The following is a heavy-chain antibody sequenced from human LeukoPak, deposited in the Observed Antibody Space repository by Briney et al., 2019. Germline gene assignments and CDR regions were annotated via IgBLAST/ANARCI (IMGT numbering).Heavy chain of an antibody. CDR2: INPSGGST. D-gene: IGHD3-10*01. V-gene: IGHV1-46*01. Sequence: ASVKVSCKASGYTFTSYYMHWVRQAPGQGLEWMGIINPSGGSTSCAQKFQGRVTMTRDTSTSTVYMELSSLRSEDTAVYYCARDQIPGVYYYGSGSSAFDPWGQGTLVTVSS. J-gene: IGHJ5*02. CDR3: ARDQIPGVYYYGSGSSAFDP. CDR1: GYTFTSYY.